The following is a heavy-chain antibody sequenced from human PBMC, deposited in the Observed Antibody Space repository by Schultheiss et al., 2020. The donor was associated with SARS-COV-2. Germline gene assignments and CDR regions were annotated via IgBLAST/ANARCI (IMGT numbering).Heavy chain of an antibody. Sequence: GGSLRLSCAASGFTFSTYAMHWVRQAPGKGLEWVAVISYDGSNKYYADSVKGRFTISRDNSKNTLYLQMNSLRDEDTAVYYCARDVAGTDYWGQGTLVTVA. D-gene: IGHD6-13*01. CDR1: GFTFSTYA. CDR2: ISYDGSNK. V-gene: IGHV3-30-3*01. J-gene: IGHJ4*02. CDR3: ARDVAGTDY.